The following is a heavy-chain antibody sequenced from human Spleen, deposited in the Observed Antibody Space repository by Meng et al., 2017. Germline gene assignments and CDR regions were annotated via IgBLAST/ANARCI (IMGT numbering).Heavy chain of an antibody. D-gene: IGHD3-10*01. Sequence: HLMESVEGFVKPGGSLRPSLADSGFNISDSCMNWMRLCPGKGLEWASCIVRRETSSYFADSVRGRFTISWENAKNSLSLQMNRLRAEDTAVYYCARDGGSGDFDFWGQGTLVTVSS. CDR1: GFNISDSC. CDR2: IVRRETSS. V-gene: IGHV3-11*04. CDR3: ARDGGSGDFDF. J-gene: IGHJ4*02.